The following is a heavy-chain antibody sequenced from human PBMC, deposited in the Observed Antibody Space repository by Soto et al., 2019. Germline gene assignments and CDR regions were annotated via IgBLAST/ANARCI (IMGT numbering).Heavy chain of an antibody. CDR2: IYYSGST. D-gene: IGHD4-17*01. CDR1: GGSISSYY. CDR3: ASAPMDYGAPYYMDV. V-gene: IGHV4-59*08. Sequence: SETLSLTCTVSGGSISSYYWSWVRQPPGKGLEWIGYIYYSGSTNYNPSLRSRVLISVDTSKSQFSLELSSVTAADTAMYYCASAPMDYGAPYYMDVWGKGTTVTVSS. J-gene: IGHJ6*03.